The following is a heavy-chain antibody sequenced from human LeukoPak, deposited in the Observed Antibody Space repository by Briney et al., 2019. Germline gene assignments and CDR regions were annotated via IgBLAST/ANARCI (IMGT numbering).Heavy chain of an antibody. D-gene: IGHD1-1*01. V-gene: IGHV1-2*02. CDR3: ARALYNWNDVGYDY. J-gene: IGHJ4*02. CDR1: GYTFTAYY. Sequence: ASVKVSCKASGYTFTAYYIHWVRQAPGQGLECMGWINPNSGGTNYAQKFQGRVTMTRDTSISSSYMELYSLTSDDAAVYYCARALYNWNDVGYDYWGKGTLVTVSS. CDR2: INPNSGGT.